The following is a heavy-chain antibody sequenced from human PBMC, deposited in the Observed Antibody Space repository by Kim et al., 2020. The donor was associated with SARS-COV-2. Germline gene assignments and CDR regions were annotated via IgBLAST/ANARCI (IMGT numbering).Heavy chain of an antibody. D-gene: IGHD2-2*01. V-gene: IGHV4-39*01. J-gene: IGHJ4*02. CDR3: ARQTNKRGCSSTSCYDPFDY. CDR1: GGSVSNSSYY. CDR2: MYYSGTT. Sequence: SETLSLTCTVSGGSVSNSSYYWDWVRQPPGKGLEWIGTMYYSGTTYYNPSLKSPVTISVDTSKNQFSLKLGSVTAADTAVYYCARQTNKRGCSSTSCYDPFDYWGQGTLVTVSS.